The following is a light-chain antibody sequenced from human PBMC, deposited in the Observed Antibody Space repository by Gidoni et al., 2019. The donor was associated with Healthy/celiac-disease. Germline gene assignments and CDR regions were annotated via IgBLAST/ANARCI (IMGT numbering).Light chain of an antibody. Sequence: EIVLTQSPGTLSLSPGERATLSCRASQSVSSSYLAWYQQKPGQAPRLLIYGASSRATGIPDFTLTISRLEPEDFAVYYCQQYGSSPRTFGQETKVEIK. V-gene: IGKV3-20*01. CDR2: GAS. J-gene: IGKJ1*01. CDR1: QSVSSSY. CDR3: QQYGSSPRT.